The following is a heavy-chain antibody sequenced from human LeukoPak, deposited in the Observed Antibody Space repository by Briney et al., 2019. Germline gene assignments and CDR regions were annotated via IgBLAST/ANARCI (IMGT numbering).Heavy chain of an antibody. CDR2: IYHSGTT. CDR1: GGSINRNNW. CDR3: ARTRSSSSWDEFDY. Sequence: SETLSLTCAVSGGSINRNNWWSWVRQPPGKGLEWIGEIYHSGTTNYNPSLKSRVTISVDKSKNHFSLRLSSVTAADTAVYYCARTRSSSSWDEFDYWGQGTLVTVFS. J-gene: IGHJ4*02. V-gene: IGHV4-4*02. D-gene: IGHD6-13*01.